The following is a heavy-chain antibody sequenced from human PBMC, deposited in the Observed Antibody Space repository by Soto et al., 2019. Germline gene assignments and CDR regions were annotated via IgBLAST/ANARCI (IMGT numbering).Heavy chain of an antibody. V-gene: IGHV4-30-2*01. J-gene: IGHJ5*02. CDR2: IYHSGST. Sequence: SETLSLTCAVSGGSISSGGYSWSWFRQPPGKGLEWIGYIYHSGSTYYNTYLKSRVTISVDRSKKQFSLKLSSVTAADTAVYYCARVPSPWGQGTLVTVSS. CDR1: GGSISSGGYS. CDR3: ARVPSP.